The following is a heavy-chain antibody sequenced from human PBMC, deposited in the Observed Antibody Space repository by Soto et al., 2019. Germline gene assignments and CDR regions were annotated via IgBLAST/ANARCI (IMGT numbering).Heavy chain of an antibody. CDR2: IDYSGGDA. Sequence: EVQLLESGGGLVQPGGSLRLSCTASGFTFSNYAMSWVRQAPGKGLAWVSGIDYSGGDAYYADSVKCRFTISRDNSKSTLYLQMISLRAEDTAVYYCAKRESGTTSHGGFDVWGQGAMVTVSS. CDR1: GFTFSNYA. J-gene: IGHJ3*01. D-gene: IGHD2-2*01. V-gene: IGHV3-23*01. CDR3: AKRESGTTSHGGFDV.